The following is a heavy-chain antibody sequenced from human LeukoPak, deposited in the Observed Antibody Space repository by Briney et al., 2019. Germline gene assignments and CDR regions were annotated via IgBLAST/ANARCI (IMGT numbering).Heavy chain of an antibody. D-gene: IGHD3-22*01. CDR3: ARDAYSSGYYRWFY. CDR2: IYYSGST. Sequence: SETLSLTCTVSGGSISSSSYYWGWIRQRPGKGLEWIGSIYYSGSTYYNPSLKSRVTISVDTSKNQFSLKLSSVTAADTAVYYCARDAYSSGYYRWFYWGQGTLVTVSS. J-gene: IGHJ4*02. V-gene: IGHV4-39*07. CDR1: GGSISSSSYY.